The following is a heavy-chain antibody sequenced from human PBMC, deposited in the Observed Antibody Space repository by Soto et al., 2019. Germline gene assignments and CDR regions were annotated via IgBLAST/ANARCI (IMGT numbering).Heavy chain of an antibody. Sequence: PSETLSLTCAVYGGSFSGYYWTWIRQSPGKGLEWVSVISGSGTSTHYADSVKGRFTISRDDSKNTLYLQMNSLRGEDTAVYYCVRDPGVTNYYFDYWGQGTLVTVSS. V-gene: IGHV3-23*01. CDR3: VRDPGVTNYYFDY. D-gene: IGHD2-21*02. CDR2: ISGSGTST. CDR1: GGSFSGYY. J-gene: IGHJ4*02.